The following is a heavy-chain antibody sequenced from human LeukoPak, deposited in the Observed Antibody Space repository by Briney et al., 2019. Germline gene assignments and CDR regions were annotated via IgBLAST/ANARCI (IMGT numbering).Heavy chain of an antibody. CDR1: GGSISSYY. D-gene: IGHD2-21*02. V-gene: IGHV4-4*07. Sequence: SETLSLTCTVSGGSISSYYWNWLRQPAGKGLEWIGHIYTSGSTNYNPSLKSRVTISVDTSKNQFSLKLSSVTAADTAVYYCAAAYCGGDCYSALDYWGQGTLVTVSS. CDR3: AAAYCGGDCYSALDY. J-gene: IGHJ4*02. CDR2: IYTSGST.